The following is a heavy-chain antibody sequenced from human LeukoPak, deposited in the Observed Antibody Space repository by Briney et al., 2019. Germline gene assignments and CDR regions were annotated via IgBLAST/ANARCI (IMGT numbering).Heavy chain of an antibody. J-gene: IGHJ4*02. CDR2: IYHSGST. V-gene: IGHV4-38-2*01. CDR1: GYSISSGNY. Sequence: SETLSLTCAVSGYSISSGNYWGWIRQPPGKGLEWIGSIYHSGSTYYSPSLKSRVTISVDTSKNQFFLKLSPVTAADTAVYYCARVRSSWYQFDYWGQGTLVTVSS. D-gene: IGHD6-13*01. CDR3: ARVRSSWYQFDY.